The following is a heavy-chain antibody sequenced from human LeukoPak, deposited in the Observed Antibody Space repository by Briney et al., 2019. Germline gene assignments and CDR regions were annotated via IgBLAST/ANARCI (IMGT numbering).Heavy chain of an antibody. V-gene: IGHV7-4-1*02. CDR3: ARPSGTIFGVVTPFDY. CDR2: INPNTGNP. J-gene: IGHJ4*02. Sequence: ASVKVSCKASGYTFITYGINWVRQAPGQGLEWVGWINPNTGNPMYAQGFTGRFVFSLDTSVSTAYLQISSLKAEDTAVYYCARPSGTIFGVVTPFDYWGQGILVTVSS. D-gene: IGHD3-3*01. CDR1: GYTFITYG.